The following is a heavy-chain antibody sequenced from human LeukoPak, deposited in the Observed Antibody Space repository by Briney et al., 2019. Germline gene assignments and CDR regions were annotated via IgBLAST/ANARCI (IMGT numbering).Heavy chain of an antibody. Sequence: PSETLSLTCAVYGGSFSGYYWSWIRQPPGKGLEWIGEINHSGSTNYNPSLKSRVTISVDTSKNQFSLKLSSVTAADTAVYYCARQEAAGTRYWGRGTLVTVSS. D-gene: IGHD6-13*01. CDR3: ARQEAAGTRY. CDR2: INHSGST. CDR1: GGSFSGYY. J-gene: IGHJ4*02. V-gene: IGHV4-34*01.